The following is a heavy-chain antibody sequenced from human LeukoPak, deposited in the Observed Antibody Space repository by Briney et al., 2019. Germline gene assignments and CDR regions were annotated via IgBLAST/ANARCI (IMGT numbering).Heavy chain of an antibody. CDR3: AKAFREFGSSSFSSFDI. CDR1: TFTFSSFA. D-gene: IGHD6-6*01. V-gene: IGHV3-23*01. CDR2: LSGRGDET. Sequence: PGGSLRLSCAASTFTFSSFAMSWVRQAPGKGLEWVSGLSGRGDETHYSDSVKGRFTISRDNSKNTLYLQMNSLRAEDTAVYYCAKAFREFGSSSFSSFDIWGQGTLVTVSS. J-gene: IGHJ3*02.